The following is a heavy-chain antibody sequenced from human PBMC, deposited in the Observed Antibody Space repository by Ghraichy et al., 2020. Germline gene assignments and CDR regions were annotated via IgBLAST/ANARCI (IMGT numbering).Heavy chain of an antibody. CDR1: GYTFTSHY. J-gene: IGHJ4*02. CDR2: INPSGGST. V-gene: IGHV1-46*01. CDR3: ARDILGAHFDY. D-gene: IGHD3-16*01. Sequence: ASVKVSCKTCGYTFTSHYMHLLRLSPGQRLEWMGIINPSGGSTSYAQKFQGRVTMTRDTSTSTVYMELSSLRSEDTAVYYCARDILGAHFDYWGQCTLVTASS.